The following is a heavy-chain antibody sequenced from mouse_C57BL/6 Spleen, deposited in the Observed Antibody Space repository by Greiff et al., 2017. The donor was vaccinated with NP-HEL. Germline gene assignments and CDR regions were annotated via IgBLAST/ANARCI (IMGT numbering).Heavy chain of an antibody. CDR2: ISSGGSYT. J-gene: IGHJ3*01. Sequence: EVHLVESGGDLVKPGGSLKLSCAASGFTFSSYGMSWVRQTPDKRLEWVATISSGGSYTYYPDSVKGRFTISRDNAKNTLYLQMSSLKSEDTAMYYCARHRPYDYDGEAWFAYWGQGTLVTVSA. V-gene: IGHV5-6*01. CDR1: GFTFSSYG. D-gene: IGHD2-4*01. CDR3: ARHRPYDYDGEAWFAY.